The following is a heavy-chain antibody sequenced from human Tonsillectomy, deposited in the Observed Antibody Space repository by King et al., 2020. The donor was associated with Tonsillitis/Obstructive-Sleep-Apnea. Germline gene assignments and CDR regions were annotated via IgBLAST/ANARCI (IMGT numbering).Heavy chain of an antibody. CDR3: ATSLSYSRSSAYFYYGLDV. D-gene: IGHD6-6*01. J-gene: IGHJ6*02. CDR2: IYYTGSS. Sequence: QLQESGPGLVKPSETLSLTCTVSGDSISRTTYYWGWIRQPPGKGLEWIGSIYYTGSSYHNPSLKSRLTISVDTSKNQFSLKVNSVTGADTAVYYCATSLSYSRSSAYFYYGLDVWGQWTAVTVSS. V-gene: IGHV4-39*01. CDR1: GDSISRTTYY.